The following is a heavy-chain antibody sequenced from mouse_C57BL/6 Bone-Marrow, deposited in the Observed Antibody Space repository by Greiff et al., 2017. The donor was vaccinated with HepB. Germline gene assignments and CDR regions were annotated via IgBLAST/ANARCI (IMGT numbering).Heavy chain of an antibody. D-gene: IGHD1-1*01. CDR2: IDPSDSET. CDR1: GYTFTSYW. Sequence: QVHVKQPGAELVRPGSSVKLSCKASGYTFTSYWMHWVKQRPIQGLEWIGNIDPSDSETHYNQKFKDKATLTVDKSSSTAYMQLSSLTSEDSAVYYCAREDYGLDYWGQGTTLTVSS. CDR3: AREDYGLDY. V-gene: IGHV1-52*01. J-gene: IGHJ2*01.